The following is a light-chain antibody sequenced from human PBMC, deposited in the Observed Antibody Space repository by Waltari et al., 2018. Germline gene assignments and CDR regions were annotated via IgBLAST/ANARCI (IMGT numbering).Light chain of an antibody. CDR3: GVWDDSLNVVV. V-gene: IGLV1-44*01. CDR2: GNN. Sequence: QSVLTQTPSASGTPGQRVTISCSGSSFNIGSHTVNWYQQLPGTAPKLIMFGNNHRPSGVPGRFSGSKAGTAASLAISGLQSEDEADYYCGVWDDSLNVVVFGGGTKLTVL. J-gene: IGLJ2*01. CDR1: SFNIGSHT.